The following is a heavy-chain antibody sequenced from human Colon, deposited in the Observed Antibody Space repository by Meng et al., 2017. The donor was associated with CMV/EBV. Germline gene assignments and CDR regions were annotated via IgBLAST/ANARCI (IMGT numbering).Heavy chain of an antibody. CDR1: GGFIGSYY. D-gene: IGHD3-10*01. J-gene: IGHJ3*02. Sequence: GSLRLSCSVSGGFIGSYYWSWMRQPPGKGLECIGYIYYNGNTNLNPSLKSRATMSVDTSKNQFSLKLNSLTAADTAVYYCARGMLPGVRDAFDIWGPGTTVTVSS. CDR2: IYYNGNT. V-gene: IGHV4-59*01. CDR3: ARGMLPGVRDAFDI.